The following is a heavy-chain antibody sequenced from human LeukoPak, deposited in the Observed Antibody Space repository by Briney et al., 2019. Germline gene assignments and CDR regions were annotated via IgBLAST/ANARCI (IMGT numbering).Heavy chain of an antibody. CDR1: GLTFSNYW. Sequence: GGSLRLSCAASGLTFSNYWMSWVRQAPGKGLEWVANIKKDGSEKYYVDSVKGRFTISRDNAKNSLYLQMNSLRAEDTAVYYCARGGDTSGWFLSYNWGQGTLVTVSS. CDR2: IKKDGSEK. V-gene: IGHV3-7*01. J-gene: IGHJ4*02. D-gene: IGHD6-19*01. CDR3: ARGGDTSGWFLSYN.